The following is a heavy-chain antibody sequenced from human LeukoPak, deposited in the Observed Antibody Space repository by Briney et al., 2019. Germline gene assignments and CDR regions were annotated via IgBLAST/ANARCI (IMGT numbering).Heavy chain of an antibody. CDR2: IYYSGGT. V-gene: IGHV4-59*08. J-gene: IGHJ5*02. CDR3: ARHGPYDILTGYYNWFDP. D-gene: IGHD3-9*01. CDR1: GGSISSYY. Sequence: SETLSLTCTVSGGSISSYYWSWIRQPPGKGLEWIGYIYYSGGTNYNPSLKSRVTISVDTSKNQFSLKLSSVTAADTAVYYCARHGPYDILTGYYNWFDPWGQGTLVTVSS.